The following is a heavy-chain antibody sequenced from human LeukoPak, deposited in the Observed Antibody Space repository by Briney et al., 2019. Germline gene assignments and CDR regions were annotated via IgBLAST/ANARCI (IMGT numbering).Heavy chain of an antibody. D-gene: IGHD5-12*01. CDR2: ISYDGGNK. J-gene: IGHJ6*02. V-gene: IGHV3-30-3*01. Sequence: PGGSLRLSCAASGFTFSSYAMHWVRQAPGKGLEWVAVISYDGGNKYYADSVKGRFTISRDNSKNTLYLQMNSLRAEDTAVYYCARDFEGSGYLVYYYYGMDVWGQGTTVTVSS. CDR1: GFTFSSYA. CDR3: ARDFEGSGYLVYYYYGMDV.